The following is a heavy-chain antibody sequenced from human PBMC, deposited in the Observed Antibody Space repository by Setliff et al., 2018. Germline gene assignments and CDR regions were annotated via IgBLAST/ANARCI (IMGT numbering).Heavy chain of an antibody. V-gene: IGHV4-4*07. D-gene: IGHD6-19*01. CDR1: GGSISSYY. Sequence: SETLSLTCTVSGGSISSYYWSWIRQPAGKGLEWIGRIYTSGSTNYNPSLKSRVTMSVDTSKNQFSLKLNSVTAAAMAVYYCAREQWLDPPGYYYMDVWAKGTTVTVSS. CDR2: IYTSGST. CDR3: AREQWLDPPGYYYMDV. J-gene: IGHJ6*03.